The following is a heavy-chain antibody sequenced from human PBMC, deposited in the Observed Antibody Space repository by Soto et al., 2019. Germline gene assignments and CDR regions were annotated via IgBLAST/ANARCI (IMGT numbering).Heavy chain of an antibody. CDR2: ISGSGGST. V-gene: IGHV3-23*01. J-gene: IGHJ3*02. D-gene: IGHD5-18*01. CDR1: GFTFSSYA. CDR3: ALRGDGYGYGPGAFDI. Sequence: PGGSLRLSCAASGFTFSSYAMSWVRQAPGKGLEWVSAISGSGGSTYYADSVKGRFTISRDNSKNTLYLQMNSLRAEDTAVYYCALRGDGYGYGPGAFDIWGQGTMVTVSS.